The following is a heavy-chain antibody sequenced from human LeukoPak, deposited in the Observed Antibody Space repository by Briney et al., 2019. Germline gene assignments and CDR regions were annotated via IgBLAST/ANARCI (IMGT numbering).Heavy chain of an antibody. V-gene: IGHV3-74*01. Sequence: GGSLRLSCAASGFTFSSCWMHWVRQAPGKGLVWVSRINSDGSSTSYADSVKGRFTISRDNAKNTLYLQMNSLRAEDTAVYYCARVAPTYCGGDCYPDWGQGTLVTVSS. D-gene: IGHD2-21*02. CDR2: INSDGSST. J-gene: IGHJ4*02. CDR1: GFTFSSCW. CDR3: ARVAPTYCGGDCYPD.